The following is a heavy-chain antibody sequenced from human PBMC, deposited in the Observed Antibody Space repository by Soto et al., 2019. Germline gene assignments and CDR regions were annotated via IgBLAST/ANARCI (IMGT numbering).Heavy chain of an antibody. Sequence: QLQLQESGSGLVRPSQTLSLTCAVSGGSISSGGYSWNWIRQPPGKGLEWIGYIYHSGSTLYNPSLKSRVSIAVDKSKTQFSLKLSSVTAGDTAVYYCARDQLEGNWFDPWGQGTLVTVSS. CDR1: GGSISSGGYS. D-gene: IGHD1-1*01. V-gene: IGHV4-30-2*01. J-gene: IGHJ5*02. CDR2: IYHSGST. CDR3: ARDQLEGNWFDP.